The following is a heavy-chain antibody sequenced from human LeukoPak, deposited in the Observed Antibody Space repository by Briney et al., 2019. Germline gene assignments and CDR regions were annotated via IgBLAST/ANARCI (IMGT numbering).Heavy chain of an antibody. J-gene: IGHJ3*02. CDR2: ISASGGST. D-gene: IGHD3-22*01. Sequence: GGSLRLSCAASGFTFSSFATSWVHQAPGKGLEWVSGISASGGSTYYADSVKGRFTISRDNSKNTLYLQMNSLRAEDTAVYYCAKGFYDNSASGVFDIWGQGTMVTVSS. CDR3: AKGFYDNSASGVFDI. CDR1: GFTFSSFA. V-gene: IGHV3-23*01.